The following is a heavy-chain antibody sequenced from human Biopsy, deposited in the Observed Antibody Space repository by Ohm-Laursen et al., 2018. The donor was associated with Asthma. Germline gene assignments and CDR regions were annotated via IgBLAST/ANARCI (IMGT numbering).Heavy chain of an antibody. CDR2: ISVYNGNT. J-gene: IGHJ6*02. CDR3: ARAVDYSHYYGIDV. Sequence: GAPVKVSCKPSGYTFNSAGITWVRQAPGQGLEWMGWISVYNGNTKVAQKLQDRVTMITDTSTSTAYMELRSLRSDDTAVYFCARAVDYSHYYGIDVWGQGTTVTVS. V-gene: IGHV1-18*01. D-gene: IGHD3-10*01. CDR1: GYTFNSAG.